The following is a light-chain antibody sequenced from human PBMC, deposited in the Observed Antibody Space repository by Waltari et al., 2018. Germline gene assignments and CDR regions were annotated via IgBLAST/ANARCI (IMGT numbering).Light chain of an antibody. CDR1: QSVGTY. Sequence: EIVLTQSPAILSFSPGERATLSCRASQSVGTYLARYHQRPGQSPRLLIYDASYRATGIPARFSGSGSETDFTLTISSLQPEDFAVYYCQQRRSWPLTFGGGTRVQI. V-gene: IGKV3-11*01. J-gene: IGKJ4*01. CDR3: QQRRSWPLT. CDR2: DAS.